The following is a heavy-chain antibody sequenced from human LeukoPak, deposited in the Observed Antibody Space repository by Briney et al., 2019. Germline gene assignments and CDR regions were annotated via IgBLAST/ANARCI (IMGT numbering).Heavy chain of an antibody. CDR3: ARETVNYYDSSGYPWYNWFDP. Sequence: ASVKVSCKASGYTFTGYYMHWVRQAPGQGLEWMGWINPNSGGTNYAQKFQGRVTMTRDTSISTAYMELSRLRSDDTAVYYCARETVNYYDSSGYPWYNWFDPWGQGTLVTVPS. V-gene: IGHV1-2*02. CDR2: INPNSGGT. CDR1: GYTFTGYY. J-gene: IGHJ5*02. D-gene: IGHD3-22*01.